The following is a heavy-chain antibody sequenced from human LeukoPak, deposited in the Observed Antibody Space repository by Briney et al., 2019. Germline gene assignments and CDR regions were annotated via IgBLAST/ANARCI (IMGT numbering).Heavy chain of an antibody. CDR2: IRSKANSYAT. J-gene: IGHJ4*02. CDR1: GFTFSGSA. V-gene: IGHV3-73*01. CDR3: TRKTIAAAGALVDY. Sequence: GGSLRLSCAASGFTFSGSAMHWVRQASGKGLEWVGRIRSKANSYATAYAASVKGRFTISRDDSKNTAYLQMNSLKTEDTAVYYCTRKTIAAAGALVDYWGQGTLVTASS. D-gene: IGHD6-13*01.